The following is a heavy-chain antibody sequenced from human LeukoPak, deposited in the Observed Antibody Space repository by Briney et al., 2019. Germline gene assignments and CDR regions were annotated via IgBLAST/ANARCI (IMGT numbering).Heavy chain of an antibody. CDR3: ARDRGDSSGWYNDY. V-gene: IGHV4-59*01. J-gene: IGHJ4*02. CDR1: GGSISSYY. Sequence: PSETLSLTCTVSGGSISSYYWSWIRQPPGKGLEWIGYIYYSGSTNYNPSLKSRVTISVDTSKNQFSLKLSSVTAADTAVYYCARDRGDSSGWYNDYWGQGTLVTVSS. D-gene: IGHD6-19*01. CDR2: IYYSGST.